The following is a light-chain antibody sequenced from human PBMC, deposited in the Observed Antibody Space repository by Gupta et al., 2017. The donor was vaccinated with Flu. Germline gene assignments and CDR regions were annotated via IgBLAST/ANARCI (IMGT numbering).Light chain of an antibody. CDR2: VDS. Sequence: VMTSSQLSLPVTPGEPASISCRSSQSLLHNGRNYLNWYLQKPGHSPQLLIYVDSNRASGVPDRFSGSGSGTDFTLKISRVEPEDVGIYYRMQTRQPLLTFGGGTKVEIK. CDR3: MQTRQPLLT. CDR1: QSLLHNGRNY. J-gene: IGKJ4*01. V-gene: IGKV2-28*01.